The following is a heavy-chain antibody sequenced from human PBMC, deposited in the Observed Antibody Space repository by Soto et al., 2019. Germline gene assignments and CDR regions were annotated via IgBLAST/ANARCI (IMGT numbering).Heavy chain of an antibody. D-gene: IGHD4-17*01. J-gene: IGHJ3*02. CDR3: ARHRYGDHDDAFDI. V-gene: IGHV4-59*08. CDR2: IYHSGST. Sequence: QVQLQESGPGLVKPSETLSLTCTVSGGSISSDYWSWIRQPPGKGLEWSGYIYHSGSTNYNPSLKSRVTISVDTSKNQCSLKPNSVTAADTAVYYCARHRYGDHDDAFDIWGQGTMVTVSS. CDR1: GGSISSDY.